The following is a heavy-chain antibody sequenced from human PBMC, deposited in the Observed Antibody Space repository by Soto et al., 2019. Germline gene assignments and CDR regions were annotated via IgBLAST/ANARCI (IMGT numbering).Heavy chain of an antibody. CDR1: GASISSSDYY. CDR3: ARDKITGLFDY. CDR2: IYYSGSA. D-gene: IGHD2-8*02. J-gene: IGHJ4*02. V-gene: IGHV4-39*02. Sequence: SETLSLTCTVSGASISSSDYYWGWIRQPPGKGLEWIGNIYYSGSASYNPSLKSRVTISIDTSKNQFSLKLTSVTAADTAVYYCARDKITGLFDYWGQGTLVTVSS.